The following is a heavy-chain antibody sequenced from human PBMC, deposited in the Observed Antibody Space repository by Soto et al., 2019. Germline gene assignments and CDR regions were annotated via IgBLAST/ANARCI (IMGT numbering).Heavy chain of an antibody. D-gene: IGHD2-21*02. V-gene: IGHV1-2*02. Sequence: QMQLVQSGAEARKPGASVKVSCKTSGYTFTGYYLNWVRQAPGRGLEWVGWINPKTGDTNNAQKLQGRVTMATDTSISTGYMELSGLKSDDAAGYYLVTGDHLVRWGQGTRVTVSS. CDR2: INPKTGDT. J-gene: IGHJ4*02. CDR3: VTGDHLVR. CDR1: GYTFTGYY.